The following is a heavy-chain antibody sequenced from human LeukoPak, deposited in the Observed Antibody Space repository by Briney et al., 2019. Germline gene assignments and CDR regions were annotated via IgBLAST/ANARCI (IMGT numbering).Heavy chain of an antibody. Sequence: ASVKVSCKASGYTFTSYDINWVRQATGQGLEWMGWMNPNSGNTGYAQKFQGRVTMTRNTSISTAYMELSSLRSEDTAVYYCARGLITFVGVIAESGAVSTRDYWGQGTLVTVSS. CDR3: ARGLITFVGVIAESGAVSTRDY. V-gene: IGHV1-8*01. CDR1: GYTFTSYD. CDR2: MNPNSGNT. D-gene: IGHD3-16*02. J-gene: IGHJ4*02.